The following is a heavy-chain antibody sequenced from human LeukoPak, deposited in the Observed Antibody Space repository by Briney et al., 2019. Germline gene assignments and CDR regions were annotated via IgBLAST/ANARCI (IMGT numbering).Heavy chain of an antibody. V-gene: IGHV3-11*01. J-gene: IGHJ5*02. D-gene: IGHD2-2*01. Sequence: GGSVRLYCAASGFRVSVYYTSWLRPAPGKGLEWVAVVGNSDNHIDHADPVKGRFTISRDDAKNSVYLQMNSLRVEDTAIYYCAREQWYRFDTWGQGALVTVSS. CDR1: GFRVSVYY. CDR3: AREQWYRFDT. CDR2: VGNSDNHI.